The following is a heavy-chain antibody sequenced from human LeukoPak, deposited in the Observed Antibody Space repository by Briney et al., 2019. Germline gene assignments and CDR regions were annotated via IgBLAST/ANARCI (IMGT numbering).Heavy chain of an antibody. CDR3: AREEGYCTNGVCYTWFDP. CDR1: GFTVSSNY. CDR2: IYSGGST. Sequence: GGSLRLSCAASGFTVSSNYMSWVRQAPGKGLEWVSVIYSGGSTYYADSVKGRFTISRDNSKNTLYLQMNSLRAEDTAVYYCAREEGYCTNGVCYTWFDPWGQGTLVTVS. D-gene: IGHD2-8*01. J-gene: IGHJ5*02. V-gene: IGHV3-53*01.